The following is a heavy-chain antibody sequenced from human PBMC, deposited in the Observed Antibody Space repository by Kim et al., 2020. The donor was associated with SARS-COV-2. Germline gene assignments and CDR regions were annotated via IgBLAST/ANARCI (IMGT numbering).Heavy chain of an antibody. Sequence: TLSLTCDVSGASISSGSYSWSWIRQSPGQGLEWIASIYQSGGTYYTPSLKSRLTISMDRSKNHFSLTLTSVTAADTAVYYCARGPYSDYFDYLGQGT. CDR1: GASISSGSYS. J-gene: IGHJ4*02. CDR3: ARGPYSDYFDY. V-gene: IGHV4-30-2*06. D-gene: IGHD4-4*01. CDR2: IYQSGGT.